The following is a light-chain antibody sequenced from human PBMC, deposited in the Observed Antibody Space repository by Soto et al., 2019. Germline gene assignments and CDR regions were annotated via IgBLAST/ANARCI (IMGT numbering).Light chain of an antibody. CDR2: GAS. Sequence: EIVLTQSPGTLSLSPGERATLSCRASQSVSSSYLAWYQQKPGQAPRLLIYGASSRATGIPDRFSGSGSGTEFTLTISSLQSEDFAIYYCHQRINWPTTFGQGTRLEIK. CDR3: HQRINWPTT. J-gene: IGKJ5*01. V-gene: IGKV3D-20*02. CDR1: QSVSSSY.